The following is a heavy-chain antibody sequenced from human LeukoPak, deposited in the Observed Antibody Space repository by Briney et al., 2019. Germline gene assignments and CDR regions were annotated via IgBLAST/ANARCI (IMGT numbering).Heavy chain of an antibody. D-gene: IGHD3-3*01. J-gene: IGHJ4*02. CDR3: ARGGDWSGFWSGFCFDY. Sequence: SVKVSCKASGGTFSSYAISWVRQAPGQGLEWMGGIIPIFGTANYAQKFQGRVTITADESTSTAYMELSSLRSEDTAVYYCARGGDWSGFWSGFCFDYWGQGTLVTVSS. CDR2: IIPIFGTA. V-gene: IGHV1-69*13. CDR1: GGTFSSYA.